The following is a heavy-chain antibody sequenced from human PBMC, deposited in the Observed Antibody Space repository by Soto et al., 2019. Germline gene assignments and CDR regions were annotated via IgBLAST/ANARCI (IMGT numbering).Heavy chain of an antibody. CDR3: ARDSSGRQYYGMDV. D-gene: IGHD3-22*01. J-gene: IGHJ6*02. CDR2: ISGSGGST. CDR1: GFTFSSYA. Sequence: GGSLRLSCAASGFTFSSYAMSWVRQAPGKGLEWVSAISGSGGSTYYADSVKGRFTISRDNAKNSLYLQMNSLRDEDTAVYYCARDSSGRQYYGMDVWGQGTTVTVSS. V-gene: IGHV3-23*01.